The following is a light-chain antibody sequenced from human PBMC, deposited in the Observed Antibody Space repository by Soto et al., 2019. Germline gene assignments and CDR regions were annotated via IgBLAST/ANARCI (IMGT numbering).Light chain of an antibody. CDR2: SNN. CDR3: AAWDDSLNGVV. V-gene: IGLV1-44*01. Sequence: QSVLTQPPSASGTPGQRVTISCSGSSSNIGSNTVNLYQQLPGTAPKLLIYSNNQRPSGVPDRFSGPKSGTSASLAISGLQSEDEADYYCAAWDDSLNGVVFGGGTKLTVL. J-gene: IGLJ2*01. CDR1: SSNIGSNT.